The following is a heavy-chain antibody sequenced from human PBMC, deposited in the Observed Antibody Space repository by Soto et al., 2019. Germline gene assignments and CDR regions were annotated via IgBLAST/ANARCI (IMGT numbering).Heavy chain of an antibody. CDR2: ISGGGSNT. CDR1: GFPFSSYV. CDR3: AKDSNKYSSSLRGRYFDY. V-gene: IGHV3-23*01. J-gene: IGHJ4*02. Sequence: EVQLLESGGGLVKRGGSLRLSCAASGFPFSSYVMSWVRQAPGKGLEWVSGISGGGSNTFYADSVKGRFTNSRDNSKNTLLLQMNSLGAEDTAVYYCAKDSNKYSSSLRGRYFDYWGQGIGVTVSS. D-gene: IGHD4-4*01.